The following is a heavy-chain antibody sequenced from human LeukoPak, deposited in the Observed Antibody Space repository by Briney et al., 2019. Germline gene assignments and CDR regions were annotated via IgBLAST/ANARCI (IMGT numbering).Heavy chain of an antibody. J-gene: IGHJ4*02. D-gene: IGHD3-22*01. CDR3: ARVVDSRGYSVLDS. CDR2: IYYSGSA. CDR1: GRSIRGYY. Sequence: SETLSLTCTVSGRSIRGYYWSWIRRPPGKGLEWIGHIYYSGSADYNASLKSRATMFVDTSKNEFSLTLRSVTAADTAVYYCARVVDSRGYSVLDSWGQGTLVTVSS. V-gene: IGHV4-59*01.